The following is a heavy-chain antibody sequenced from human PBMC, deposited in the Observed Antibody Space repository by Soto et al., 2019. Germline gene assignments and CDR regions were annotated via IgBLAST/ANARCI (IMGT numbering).Heavy chain of an antibody. Sequence: ASVKVSWKVPENTLTELTIDWLRQAPGKGLEWMGRSAPEEGEPIYPQKFQGRVSMAEDPSTDTAYMELTSLRFEDTAVYFCAADRKIVGTIGAFDFWGQGTLVTVSS. CDR1: ENTLTELT. V-gene: IGHV1-24*01. D-gene: IGHD1-26*01. J-gene: IGHJ4*02. CDR2: SAPEEGEP. CDR3: AADRKIVGTIGAFDF.